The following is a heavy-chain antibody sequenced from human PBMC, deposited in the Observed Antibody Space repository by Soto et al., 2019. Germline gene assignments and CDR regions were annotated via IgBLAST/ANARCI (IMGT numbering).Heavy chain of an antibody. Sequence: QVQVMQSGAEVKKPGDSVKVSCKTSGYIFSDYGINWLRQAPGQGLEWMGWISGYSGNANLAQKFQGRVTMTTDKATRTAYMELRRLRSADTAVYYCAKRTSGTTWGESDYWGQGTLVTVSS. V-gene: IGHV1-18*04. CDR3: AKRTSGTTWGESDY. CDR1: GYIFSDYG. D-gene: IGHD4-17*01. CDR2: ISGYSGNA. J-gene: IGHJ4*02.